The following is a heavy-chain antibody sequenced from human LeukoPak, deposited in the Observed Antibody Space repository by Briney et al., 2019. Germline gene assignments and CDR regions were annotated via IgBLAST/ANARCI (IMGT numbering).Heavy chain of an antibody. J-gene: IGHJ4*02. CDR1: GGSISSSYW. CDR3: AGRYSYGPFDY. Sequence: SGTLSLTCGVSGGSISSSYWWSWVRQPPGKGLEWIGEIYHSGSTNYNPSLKSRVTISVDTSKNQFSLKLSSVTAADTAVYYCAGRYSYGPFDYWGQGTLVTVSS. D-gene: IGHD5-18*01. V-gene: IGHV4-4*02. CDR2: IYHSGST.